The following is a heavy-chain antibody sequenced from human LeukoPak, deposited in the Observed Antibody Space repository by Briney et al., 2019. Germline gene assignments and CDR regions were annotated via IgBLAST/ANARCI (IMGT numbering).Heavy chain of an antibody. CDR1: GFTFSSYW. CDR3: AKGYSGYDYRCFDY. J-gene: IGHJ4*02. CDR2: ISGSGGST. Sequence: GGSLRLSCAASGFTFSSYWMSWVRQAPGKGLEWISAISGSGGSTYYADSVKGRFTISRDNSKNTLYLQMNSLRAEDTAVYYCAKGYSGYDYRCFDYWGQGTLVTVSS. D-gene: IGHD5-12*01. V-gene: IGHV3-23*01.